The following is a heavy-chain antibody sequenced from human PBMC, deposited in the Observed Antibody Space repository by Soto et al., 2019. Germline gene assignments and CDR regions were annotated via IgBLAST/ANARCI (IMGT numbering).Heavy chain of an antibody. J-gene: IGHJ3*02. CDR2: IYHSGST. CDR1: GGSVSIGSHY. Sequence: SETLSLTCTVSGGSVSIGSHYWSWIRQPPGKGLEWIAYIYHSGSTDYNPSLKSRVSISVDLSKNQFSLRLDSVTAADTAVYYCARERSDDRNSFDAFAIWGLVTRVPVSS. V-gene: IGHV4-61*01. D-gene: IGHD1-1*01. CDR3: ARERSDDRNSFDAFAI.